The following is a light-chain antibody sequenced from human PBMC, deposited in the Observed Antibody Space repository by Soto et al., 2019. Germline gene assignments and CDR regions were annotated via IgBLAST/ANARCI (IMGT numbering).Light chain of an antibody. CDR3: CSYTTSNTRQIV. Sequence: QSVLTQPASVSGSPGRSITISPPGTSKEVGGFKFFSWYQQQPGKASKFMIYDVTNRPSGVSNRFSGSKSGNTASLTISGLQAEDEADYYCCSYTTSNTRQIVFGTGTKVTVL. CDR1: SKEVGGFKF. V-gene: IGLV2-14*01. J-gene: IGLJ1*01. CDR2: DVT.